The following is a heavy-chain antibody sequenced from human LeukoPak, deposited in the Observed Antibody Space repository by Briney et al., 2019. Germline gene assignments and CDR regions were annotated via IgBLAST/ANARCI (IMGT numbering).Heavy chain of an antibody. CDR3: SKELSTSYCYGTPDFYY. J-gene: IGHJ4*01. CDR2: INRNGGTI. Sequence: GGSLRLSCAASGFTFSDCGMSWVRQAPGEGLEWVSGINRNGGTINYADSVKGRFTISRDYAKNSLYLQMNSLRAEATALYLCSKELSTSYCYGTPDFYYWG. D-gene: IGHD5/OR15-5a*01. CDR1: GFTFSDCG. V-gene: IGHV3-20*01.